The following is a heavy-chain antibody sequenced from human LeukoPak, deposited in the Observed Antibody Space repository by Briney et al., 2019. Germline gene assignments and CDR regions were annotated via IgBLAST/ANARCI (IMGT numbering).Heavy chain of an antibody. D-gene: IGHD1-26*01. CDR1: GYTFTSYA. V-gene: IGHV1-3*01. Sequence: ASVKVSCKASGYTFTSYAMHWVRQAPGQRLEWMGWINAGNGNTKYSQKFQGRVTITADESTSTAYMELSSLRSEDTAVYYCAREVRVGATTVDYWGQGTLVTVSS. J-gene: IGHJ4*02. CDR2: INAGNGNT. CDR3: AREVRVGATTVDY.